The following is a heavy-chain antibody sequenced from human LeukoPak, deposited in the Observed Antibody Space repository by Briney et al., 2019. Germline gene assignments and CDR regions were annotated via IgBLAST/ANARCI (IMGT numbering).Heavy chain of an antibody. CDR1: GASVSSNSVT. V-gene: IGHV6-1*01. D-gene: IGHD2-2*01. CDR3: ARRLTQYDCFDP. Sequence: SQTLSLTCAISGASVSSNSVTWNWISQSPPRGLEGLGRTYYRSTWYNDYAVSVRGRITVNPDTSKNQFSLHLNSVTPEDTAVYYCARRLTQYDCFDPWGQGILVTVSS. J-gene: IGHJ5*02. CDR2: TYYRSTWYN.